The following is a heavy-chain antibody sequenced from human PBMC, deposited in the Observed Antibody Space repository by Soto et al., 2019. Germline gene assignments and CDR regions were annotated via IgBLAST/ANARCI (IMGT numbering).Heavy chain of an antibody. CDR3: ARDSVGGVAATCAY. D-gene: IGHD2-15*01. CDR2: ISSSSSTI. V-gene: IGHV3-48*01. J-gene: IGHJ4*02. CDR1: GFTFSSYS. Sequence: PGGSLRLSCAASGFTFSSYSMNWVRQAPGKGLEWVSYISSSSSTIYYADSVKGRFTISRDNAKNSLYLQMNSLRAEDTAVYYCARDSVGGVAATCAYWGQGTLVTVSS.